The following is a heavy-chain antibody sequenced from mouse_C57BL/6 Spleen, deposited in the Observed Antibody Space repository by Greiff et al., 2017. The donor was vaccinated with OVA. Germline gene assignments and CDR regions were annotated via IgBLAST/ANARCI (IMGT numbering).Heavy chain of an antibody. Sequence: QVQLQQPGAELVRPGSSVKLSCKASGYTFTSYWMHWVKQRPIQGLEWIGNIDPSDSETHYNQKFKDKATLTVDKSSSTAYMQLSSLTSEDSAVYYGARSHYYGSRYAMDDWGQGTSVTVSS. CDR3: ARSHYYGSRYAMDD. CDR2: IDPSDSET. J-gene: IGHJ4*01. V-gene: IGHV1-52*01. CDR1: GYTFTSYW. D-gene: IGHD1-1*01.